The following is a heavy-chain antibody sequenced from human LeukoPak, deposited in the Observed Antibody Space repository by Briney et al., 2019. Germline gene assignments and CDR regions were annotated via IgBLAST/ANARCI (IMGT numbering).Heavy chain of an antibody. CDR1: GYSISSGYY. D-gene: IGHD4-17*01. V-gene: IGHV4-38-2*02. CDR2: IYHSGST. Sequence: PSETLSLTCTVSGYSISSGYYWGWIRQPPGKGLEWIGSIYHSGSTNYNPSLKSRVTISIDKSNNHFSLNLSSLTAADTAVYYCARAGAVTIAYYYYYMDVWGKGTTVTVSS. J-gene: IGHJ6*03. CDR3: ARAGAVTIAYYYYYMDV.